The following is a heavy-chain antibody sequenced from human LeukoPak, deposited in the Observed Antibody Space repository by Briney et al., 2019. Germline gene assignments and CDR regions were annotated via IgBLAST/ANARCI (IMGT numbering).Heavy chain of an antibody. Sequence: GGSLRLSCSASGFTFSSYAMHWVRQAPGKGLEYVSAISSNGGSTYYADSVKGRFTISRDNSKNTLYLQMSSLRAEDTAVYYCAKRAGGYSGYGSLVSDYWGQGTLVTVSS. CDR3: AKRAGGYSGYGSLVSDY. CDR1: GFTFSSYA. J-gene: IGHJ4*02. V-gene: IGHV3-64D*06. D-gene: IGHD5-12*01. CDR2: ISSNGGST.